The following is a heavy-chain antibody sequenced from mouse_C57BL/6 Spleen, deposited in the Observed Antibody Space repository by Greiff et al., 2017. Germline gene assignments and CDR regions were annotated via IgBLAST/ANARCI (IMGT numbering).Heavy chain of an antibody. V-gene: IGHV5-17*01. D-gene: IGHD1-1*01. CDR2: ISSGSSTI. CDR3: ANYYGSSDWYFDV. CDR1: GFTFSDYG. J-gene: IGHJ1*03. Sequence: EVKLMESGGGLVKPGGSLKLSCAASGFTFSDYGMHWVRQAPEKGLEWVAYISSGSSTIYYADTVKGRFTISRDNAKNTLFLQMTSLRSEDTAMYYCANYYGSSDWYFDVWGTGTTVTVSS.